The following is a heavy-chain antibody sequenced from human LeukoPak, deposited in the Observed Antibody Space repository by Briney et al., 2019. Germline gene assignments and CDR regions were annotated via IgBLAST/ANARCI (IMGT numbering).Heavy chain of an antibody. D-gene: IGHD1-1*01. V-gene: IGHV4-39*07. CDR2: IYYSGRT. Sequence: PGTLSLTRTVSGGSISSSSYYWGCIRQPPGKGLGLIGNIYYSGRTYYNPSLQSRITISVDTSKNQFSLKLTSVTAAVTAVYYCARENGNIEYWGQGTLVTVSS. CDR1: GGSISSSSYY. J-gene: IGHJ4*02. CDR3: ARENGNIEY.